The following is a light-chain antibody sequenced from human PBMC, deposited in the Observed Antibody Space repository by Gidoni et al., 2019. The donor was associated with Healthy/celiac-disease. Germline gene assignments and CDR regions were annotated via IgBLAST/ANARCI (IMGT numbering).Light chain of an antibody. Sequence: DIQMTQSPSSLSASVGDRVTITCRASQSISSYLNWYQQKPGKAPKLLIYAASSLQSGVPSRFSGSGSGTDFTLTISSLQPEDRATYYCQQSYSTPLLTFGGGTKVEIK. J-gene: IGKJ4*01. CDR1: QSISSY. CDR3: QQSYSTPLLT. CDR2: AAS. V-gene: IGKV1-39*01.